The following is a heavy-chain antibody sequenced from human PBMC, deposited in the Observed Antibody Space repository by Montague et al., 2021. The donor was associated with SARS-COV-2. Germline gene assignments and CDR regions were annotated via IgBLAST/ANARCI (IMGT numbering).Heavy chain of an antibody. CDR3: ARDASSSRWLRGRERYHFYPMDV. CDR2: TNDSGST. CDR1: GGSFSGFY. J-gene: IGHJ6*02. Sequence: SETLSLTCTIHGGSFSGGSFSGFYWNWVRQAPGKGLEWIGETNDSGSTNYKPSLRSRVTISVDKSDNQLSLSLRSVTAADTGVYYCARDASSSRWLRGRERYHFYPMDVWGQGTTVTVSS. V-gene: IGHV4-34*01. D-gene: IGHD1-1*01.